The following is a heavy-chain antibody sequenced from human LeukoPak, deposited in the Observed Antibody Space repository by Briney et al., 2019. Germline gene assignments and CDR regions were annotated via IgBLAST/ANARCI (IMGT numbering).Heavy chain of an antibody. CDR3: ARQRTVSTTRGFDI. CDR1: GDSIKNGAYT. D-gene: IGHD5/OR15-5a*01. J-gene: IGHJ3*02. CDR2: IYHSGST. Sequence: SETLSLTCAVSGDSIKNGAYTWSWIRQPPGKGLEWIGDIYHSGSTNYNPSLKSRVTLSVDMSKNQFSLNLSSVTAAGTAVYWCARQRTVSTTRGFDIWGQGTTVTVSS. V-gene: IGHV4-30-2*01.